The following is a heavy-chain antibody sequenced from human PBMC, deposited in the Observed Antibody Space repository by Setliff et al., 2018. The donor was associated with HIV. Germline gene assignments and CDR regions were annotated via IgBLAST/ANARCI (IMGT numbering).Heavy chain of an antibody. J-gene: IGHJ6*03. D-gene: IGHD2-2*01. CDR2: INYSGRT. Sequence: PSETLSLTCTVSGGSINTYWSWIRQPPGKGLEWIGYINYSGRTNYNPSLKSRATISLDTSKNQFSLKLTSVTAADTAVYYCTRHAGREYQLPHTYYYMDAWGKGATVTVSS. CDR1: GGSINTY. CDR3: TRHAGREYQLPHTYYYMDA. V-gene: IGHV4-59*08.